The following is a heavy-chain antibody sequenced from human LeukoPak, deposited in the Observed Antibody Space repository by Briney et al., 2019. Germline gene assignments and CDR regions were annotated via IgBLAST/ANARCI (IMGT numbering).Heavy chain of an antibody. Sequence: GGSLRLSCVVSGLTVSNNYMSWVRQAPGKGLEWVSVIYSDGTTRNADSVKGRFTISRDNSKNTVYLQMDSLRAEDTAVYYCARDNDAWGQGTLGTVSS. CDR1: GLTVSNNY. J-gene: IGHJ5*02. V-gene: IGHV3-66*01. CDR3: ARDNDA. CDR2: IYSDGTT.